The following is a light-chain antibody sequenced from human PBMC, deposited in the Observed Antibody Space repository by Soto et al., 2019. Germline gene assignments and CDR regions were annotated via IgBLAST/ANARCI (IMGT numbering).Light chain of an antibody. J-gene: IGKJ2*01. CDR2: LGS. V-gene: IGKV2-28*01. Sequence: DIVMTQSPLSLPVTPGEPASISCRSSQSLLHSNGYNYLDWYLQKPGQSPQLLIYLGSSRASGVPDRFSSSGSGTDFTLKISRVEAEDVGVYFCMQVLQTPYTFGQGTKLEIK. CDR3: MQVLQTPYT. CDR1: QSLLHSNGYNY.